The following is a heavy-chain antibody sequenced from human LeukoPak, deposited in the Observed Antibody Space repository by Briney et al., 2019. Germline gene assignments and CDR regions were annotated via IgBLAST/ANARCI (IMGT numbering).Heavy chain of an antibody. J-gene: IGHJ4*02. V-gene: IGHV3-15*01. Sequence: PGGSLRLSCAASGFTFSNAWMSWVRQAPGKGLEWVGRIKSKTDGGTTDYAAPVKGRFTISRDDSKNTLYLQMNSLKTEDTAVYYCTTEDAATPNDGDYWGQGTLVTVSS. CDR2: IKSKTDGGTT. D-gene: IGHD2-15*01. CDR1: GFTFSNAW. CDR3: TTEDAATPNDGDY.